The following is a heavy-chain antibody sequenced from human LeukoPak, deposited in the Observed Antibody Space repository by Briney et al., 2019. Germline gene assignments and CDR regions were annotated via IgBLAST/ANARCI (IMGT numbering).Heavy chain of an antibody. CDR3: ARHRIVVVPAAIPNWFDH. D-gene: IGHD2-2*01. V-gene: IGHV4-39*01. CDR2: IYYSGST. Sequence: SETLSLTCTVSGGSISSSSYYWGWVRQPPGRGLEWVGSIYYSGSTYDNPSLKSRVTISVDTSKNQFSLKLSSVTAADTAVYYCARHRIVVVPAAIPNWFDHWGQGTLVTVSS. CDR1: GGSISSSSYY. J-gene: IGHJ5*02.